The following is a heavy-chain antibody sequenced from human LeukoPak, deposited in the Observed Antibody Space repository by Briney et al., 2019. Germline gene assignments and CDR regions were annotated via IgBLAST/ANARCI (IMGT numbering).Heavy chain of an antibody. CDR3: ARDLAVDY. CDR2: ISSSSSYI. Sequence: GRSLRLSCAASGFTFSSYALHWVRQAPGKGLEWVSSISSSSSYIYYADSVKGRFTISRDNAKNSLYLQMNSLRAEDTAVYYCARDLAVDYWGQGTLVTVSS. D-gene: IGHD6-13*01. CDR1: GFTFSSYA. V-gene: IGHV3-21*01. J-gene: IGHJ4*02.